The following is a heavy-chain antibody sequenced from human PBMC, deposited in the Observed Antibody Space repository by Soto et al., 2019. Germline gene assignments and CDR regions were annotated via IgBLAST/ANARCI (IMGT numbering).Heavy chain of an antibody. D-gene: IGHD3-16*02. CDR1: GGSISSYY. V-gene: IGHV4-59*01. CDR3: ARDIVNGWFDP. J-gene: IGHJ5*02. Sequence: PSETLSLTCTVSGGSISSYYWSWIRQPPGKGLEWIGYIYYSGSTNYNPSLKSRVTISVDTSKNQFSLKLSSVTAADTAVYYCARDIVNGWFDPWGQGTLVTVSS. CDR2: IYYSGST.